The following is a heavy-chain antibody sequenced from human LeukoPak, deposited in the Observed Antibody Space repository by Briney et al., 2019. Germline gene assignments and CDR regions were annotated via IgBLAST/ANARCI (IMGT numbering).Heavy chain of an antibody. Sequence: PGGSLRLSCAASGFTFSSYGMHWVRQAPGKGLEWVAVIWYDGSNKYYADSVKGRFTISRDNSKNTLYLQMNSLRAEDTAVYYCARESDFWSGYYPQPHYYYGMDVWGQGTTVTVSS. CDR1: GFTFSSYG. D-gene: IGHD3-3*01. CDR2: IWYDGSNK. J-gene: IGHJ6*02. CDR3: ARESDFWSGYYPQPHYYYGMDV. V-gene: IGHV3-33*01.